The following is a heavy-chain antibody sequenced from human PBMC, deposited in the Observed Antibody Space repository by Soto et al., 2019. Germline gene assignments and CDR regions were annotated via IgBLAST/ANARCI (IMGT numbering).Heavy chain of an antibody. D-gene: IGHD6-19*01. V-gene: IGHV1-69*04. Sequence: SVKVSCKASGGTFSSYTISWVRQAPGQGLEWMGRIIPILGIANYAQKFQGRVTITADKSTSTAYMELSSLRSEDTAVYYCARDDGAVAGPVDYWGQGTLVTVS. CDR3: ARDDGAVAGPVDY. J-gene: IGHJ4*02. CDR1: GGTFSSYT. CDR2: IIPILGIA.